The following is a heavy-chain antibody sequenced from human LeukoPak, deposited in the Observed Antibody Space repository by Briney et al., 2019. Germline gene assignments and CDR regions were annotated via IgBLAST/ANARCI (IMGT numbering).Heavy chain of an antibody. CDR1: GLTFSRYW. D-gene: IGHD4-17*01. Sequence: GGSVRLSCAASGLTFSRYWMNWVRQAPGKGLEWVAKIKQDESEKYYVDSVKGRFTISRDNAKNSLYLQMNSLRAEDTAVYYCARDGSRGGDNDNWGQGTLVTVSS. CDR3: ARDGSRGGDNDN. V-gene: IGHV3-7*03. J-gene: IGHJ4*02. CDR2: IKQDESEK.